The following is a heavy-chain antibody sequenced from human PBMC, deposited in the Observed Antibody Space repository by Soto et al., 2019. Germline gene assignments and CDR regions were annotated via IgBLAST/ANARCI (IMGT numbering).Heavy chain of an antibody. J-gene: IGHJ4*02. D-gene: IGHD3-10*01. CDR1: GYAFPHYV. V-gene: IGHV1-18*01. CDR3: ARSGEHPLDY. Sequence: GASVKVSCKTSGYAFPHYVINWVRQAPGHGLEWMGFSIHTGNTNYAQNFQGRVVLTTDTSTSTAYMEVTSLRSDDTAVYYCARSGEHPLDYWGQGTPVTVSS. CDR2: SIHTGNT.